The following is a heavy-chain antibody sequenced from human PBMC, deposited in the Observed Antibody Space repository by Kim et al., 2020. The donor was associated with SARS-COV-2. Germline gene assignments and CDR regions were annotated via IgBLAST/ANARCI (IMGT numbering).Heavy chain of an antibody. D-gene: IGHD1-1*01. V-gene: IGHV4-39*01. J-gene: IGHJ4*02. Sequence: NPSLKSRVTISVDTSKNQFSLKLSSVTAADTAVYYCARRLVQLERSFDYWGQGTLVTVSS. CDR3: ARRLVQLERSFDY.